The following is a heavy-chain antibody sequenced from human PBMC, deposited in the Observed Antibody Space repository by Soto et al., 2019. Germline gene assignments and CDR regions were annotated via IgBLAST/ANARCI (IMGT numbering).Heavy chain of an antibody. V-gene: IGHV5-10-1*01. CDR3: ARQSYCSGGSCFRWFDP. J-gene: IGHJ5*02. CDR2: IDPSDSYT. CDR1: GYSFTSYC. Sequence: GESLKISCKGSGYSFTSYCIGWVRQMPGKGLEWMGRIDPSDSYTNYSPSFQGHVTISADKSISTAYLQWSSLKASDTAMYYCARQSYCSGGSCFRWFDPWGQGTLVTVSS. D-gene: IGHD2-15*01.